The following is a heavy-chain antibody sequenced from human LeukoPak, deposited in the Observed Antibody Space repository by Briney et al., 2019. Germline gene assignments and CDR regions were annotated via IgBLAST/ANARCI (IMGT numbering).Heavy chain of an antibody. CDR1: GFTFSTYW. CDR3: ARRRGDV. CDR2: LNQDGSGK. V-gene: IGHV3-7*05. J-gene: IGHJ6*02. Sequence: PGGSLRLSCAASGFTFSTYWMSWVRQAPGKGLEWVAILNQDGSGKYYVDSVKGRFTISRDNAENSLYLQMNSLRVEDTAIYYCARRRGDVWGQGTTVTVSS.